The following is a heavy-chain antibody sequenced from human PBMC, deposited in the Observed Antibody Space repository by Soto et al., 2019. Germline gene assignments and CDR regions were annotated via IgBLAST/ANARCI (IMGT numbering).Heavy chain of an antibody. V-gene: IGHV4-39*01. CDR2: IYYSGST. CDR3: ARQIVVVIAHFDP. D-gene: IGHD2-21*01. CDR1: GGSISSGSYY. J-gene: IGHJ5*02. Sequence: QLQLQESGPGLVKPSETLSLTCTVSGGSISSGSYYWGWIRQPPGKGLEWIGSIYYSGSTYYNPSLKSRVTISVDTSKNQFSLKLSSVTAADTAVYYCARQIVVVIAHFDPWGQGTLVTVSS.